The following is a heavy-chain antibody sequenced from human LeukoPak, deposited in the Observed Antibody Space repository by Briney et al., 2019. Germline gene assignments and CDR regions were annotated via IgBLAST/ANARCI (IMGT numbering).Heavy chain of an antibody. V-gene: IGHV3-9*01. CDR2: ISWNSGSI. CDR1: RFTFDDYA. CDR3: AKARARYSYGVYYFDY. J-gene: IGHJ4*02. Sequence: PGGSLRLSCAASRFTFDDYAMHWVRQAPGKGLEWVSGISWNSGSIGYADSVKGRFTISRDNAKNSLYLQMNSLRAEDTALYYCAKARARYSYGVYYFDYWGQGTLVTVSS. D-gene: IGHD5-18*01.